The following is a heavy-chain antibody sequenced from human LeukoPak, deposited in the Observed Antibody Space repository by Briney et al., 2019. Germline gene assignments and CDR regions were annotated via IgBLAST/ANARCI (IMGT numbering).Heavy chain of an antibody. CDR3: SKIEVGADGAHYFEY. V-gene: IGHV3-30*18. CDR2: ISYDGRNK. D-gene: IGHD1-26*01. J-gene: IGHJ4*02. CDR1: GFTFSSYS. Sequence: PGGSLRLSCAASGFTFSSYSMHWVRQAPGKGLEWVAVISYDGRNKHYADSVKGRFTISRDNSENTLYLQMNTLRAEDTAVYYCSKIEVGADGAHYFEYWGQGTLVTVSS.